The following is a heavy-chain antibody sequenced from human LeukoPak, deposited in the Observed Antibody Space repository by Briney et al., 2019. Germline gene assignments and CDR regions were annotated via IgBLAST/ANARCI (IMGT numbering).Heavy chain of an antibody. CDR1: GFTFSSYA. D-gene: IGHD1-26*01. J-gene: IGHJ6*02. CDR3: AKATVGYYYYYYGMDV. CDR2: ISGSGGST. Sequence: PGGSLRLSCAASGFTFSSYAMSWVRQAPGKGLEGVSAISGSGGSTYYADSVKGRFTISIDNSKNTLYLQMNSLRAEDTAVYYCAKATVGYYYYYYGMDVWGQGTTVTVSS. V-gene: IGHV3-23*01.